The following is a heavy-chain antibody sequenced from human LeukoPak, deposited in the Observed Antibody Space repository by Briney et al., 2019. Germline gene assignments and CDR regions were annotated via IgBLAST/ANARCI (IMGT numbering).Heavy chain of an antibody. CDR2: TYYMSRWFT. J-gene: IGHJ4*02. CDR1: GDSVSSNGAA. V-gene: IGHV6-1*01. D-gene: IGHD3-3*01. CDR3: ARGSRSSYDY. Sequence: SQTLSLTCAISGDSVSSNGAAWNWIRQSPSRGLEWLGRTYYMSRWFTDYAPSVKSRISINPDTSKNQFSLQLNSVTPEDTAVYYCARGSRSSYDYWGQGTLVTVSS.